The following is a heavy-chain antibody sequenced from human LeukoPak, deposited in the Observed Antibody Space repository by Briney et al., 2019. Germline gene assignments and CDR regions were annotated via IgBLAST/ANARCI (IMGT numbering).Heavy chain of an antibody. Sequence: GASVKVSCTASGYTFTSYGISWVRQAPGQGLEWMGWISAYNGNTNYAQKLQGRVTMTTDTSTSTAYMELRSLRSDDTAVYYCARGSSREKGPGVVDYWGQGTLVTVSS. CDR2: ISAYNGNT. CDR3: ARGSSREKGPGVVDY. D-gene: IGHD3-10*01. J-gene: IGHJ4*02. CDR1: GYTFTSYG. V-gene: IGHV1-18*01.